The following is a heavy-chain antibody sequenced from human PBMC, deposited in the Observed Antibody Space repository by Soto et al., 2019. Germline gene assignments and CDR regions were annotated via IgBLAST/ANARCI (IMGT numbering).Heavy chain of an antibody. CDR1: GYTFTNHH. D-gene: IGHD6-25*01. Sequence: QVQLVKSGAEVKMPGASVKVSCKAYGYTFTNHHVHWVRLAPGQGLEWMGIVTTMNGATPYAARFKARVALTMDTSTNPVYLELRSLRSEDTALEYWVREASAAFLNWAFDFWGQGTLVAVSS. CDR2: VTTMNGAT. CDR3: VREASAAFLNWAFDF. V-gene: IGHV1-46*01. J-gene: IGHJ4*02.